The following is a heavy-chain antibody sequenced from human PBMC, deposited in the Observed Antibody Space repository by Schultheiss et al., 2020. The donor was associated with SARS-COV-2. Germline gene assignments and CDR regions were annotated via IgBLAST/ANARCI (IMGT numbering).Heavy chain of an antibody. D-gene: IGHD2/OR15-2a*01. J-gene: IGHJ6*02. CDR2: INPNSGGT. V-gene: IGHV1-2*06. CDR1: GYTFTGYY. CDR3: ARDNTYFGPMDV. Sequence: ASVKVSCKASGYTFTGYYMHWVRQAPGQGLEWMGRINPNSGGTNYAQKFQGRVTMTRDTSISTAYMELSRLRSEDRAVYYCARDNTYFGPMDVWGQGTTVTVSS.